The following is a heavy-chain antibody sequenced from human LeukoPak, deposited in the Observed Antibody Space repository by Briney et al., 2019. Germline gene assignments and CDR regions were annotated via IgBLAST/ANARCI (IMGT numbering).Heavy chain of an antibody. CDR1: GGSISSYY. D-gene: IGHD1-26*01. V-gene: IGHV4-59*12. CDR3: AGGCSGSYLS. J-gene: IGHJ4*02. Sequence: PSETLSLTCTVSGGSISSYYWSCLRQPPGKGLEVIGYIYYSGSTNYNPSLKSRVTISIDTSKNQFSLKLSSVTAADKAVYYYAGGCSGSYLSWGQGTLVTVSS. CDR2: IYYSGST.